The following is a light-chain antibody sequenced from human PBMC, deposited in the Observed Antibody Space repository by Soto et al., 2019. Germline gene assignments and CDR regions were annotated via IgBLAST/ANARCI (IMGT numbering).Light chain of an antibody. CDR3: SSYTSSSTRV. CDR2: DVS. V-gene: IGLV2-14*01. Sequence: SVLTQPASVSGSPGQSITISCTGTSSDVGGYNYVSWYQQHPGKAPKLMIYDVSNRPSGVFNRFSGSKSGNTASLTISGLQAEDEADYYCSSYTSSSTRVFGTGTKVTVL. J-gene: IGLJ1*01. CDR1: SSDVGGYNY.